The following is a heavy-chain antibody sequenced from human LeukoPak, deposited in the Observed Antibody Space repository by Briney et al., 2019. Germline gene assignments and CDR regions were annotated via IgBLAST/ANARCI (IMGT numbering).Heavy chain of an antibody. CDR3: AAGPYDYVWGSYRYIGAQTWAY. J-gene: IGHJ4*02. D-gene: IGHD3-16*02. Sequence: ASVKVSCKTSGFTFSNSAMQWVRQARGQRLEWIGWIVVGSGNTNYAQKFQERVTITRDMSTSTAYMELSSLRSEDTAVYYCAAGPYDYVWGSYRYIGAQTWAYWGQGTLVTVSS. CDR2: IVVGSGNT. CDR1: GFTFSNSA. V-gene: IGHV1-58*02.